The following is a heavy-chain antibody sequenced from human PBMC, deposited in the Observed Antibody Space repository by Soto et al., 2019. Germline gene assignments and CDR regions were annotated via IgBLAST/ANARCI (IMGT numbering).Heavy chain of an antibody. CDR3: ARPPTASLDAFEI. CDR2: IYYSGST. J-gene: IGHJ3*02. CDR1: GGSISISTYY. Sequence: SETLSLTCTVSGGSISISTYYWGWIRQPPGKGPEWIGSIYYSGSTYYNPSLKSRVTISVDTSKNQFSLNLNSVTAADTAVYYCARPPTASLDAFEIWGQGTMVTVSS. V-gene: IGHV4-39*01.